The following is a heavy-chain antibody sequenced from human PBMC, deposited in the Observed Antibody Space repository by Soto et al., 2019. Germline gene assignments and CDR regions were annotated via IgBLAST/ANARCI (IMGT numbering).Heavy chain of an antibody. CDR1: GGSISSSNW. CDR3: ARGYYDILAGVSYYYGMDV. J-gene: IGHJ6*02. D-gene: IGHD3-9*01. CDR2: IYHSGST. V-gene: IGHV4-4*02. Sequence: SETLSLTCAVSGGSISSSNWWSWVRQPPGKGLEWIGEIYHSGSTNYNPSLKSRVTISVDKSKNQFSLKLSSVTAADTAVYYCARGYYDILAGVSYYYGMDVWGQGTTVTVSS.